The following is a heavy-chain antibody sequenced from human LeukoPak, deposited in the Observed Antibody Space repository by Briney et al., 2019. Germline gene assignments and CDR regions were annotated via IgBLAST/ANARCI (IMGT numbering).Heavy chain of an antibody. V-gene: IGHV3-21*01. Sequence: GSLRLSCAASGFTFSSYSMNWVRQAPGKGLEWVSSISSTSGYIYYADSVKGRFTISRDNAKNSLYLQMNSLRAEDTAVYYCARDPTPYVSGSYYYYFDYWGQGTLVTVSS. CDR1: GFTFSSYS. CDR3: ARDPTPYVSGSYYYYFDY. D-gene: IGHD3-10*01. J-gene: IGHJ4*02. CDR2: ISSTSGYI.